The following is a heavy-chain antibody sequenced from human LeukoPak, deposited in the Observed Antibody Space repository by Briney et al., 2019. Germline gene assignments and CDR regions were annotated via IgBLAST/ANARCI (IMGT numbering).Heavy chain of an antibody. D-gene: IGHD1-14*01. CDR1: GFTFSNAW. J-gene: IGHJ3*02. Sequence: GGSLRLSCAASGFTFSNAWMNWVRQAPRKGLEWVGRIRRITDGGTTEYAAPVKGRFTISRDDSKNTLYLQMNSLKTEDAGVYYCATAVSRYTLTWGGFDIWGQGTRVTVSS. CDR3: ATAVSRYTLTWGGFDI. V-gene: IGHV3-15*01. CDR2: IRRITDGGTT.